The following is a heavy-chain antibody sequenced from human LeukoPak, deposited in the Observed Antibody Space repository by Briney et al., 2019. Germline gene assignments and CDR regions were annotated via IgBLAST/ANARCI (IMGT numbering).Heavy chain of an antibody. D-gene: IGHD6-25*01. Sequence: GGSLRLSCAASGFTVSTNYMGWVRQAPGKGLDGVSVIYSGGGAYYSDSVKDRFTIFRDTSKNTLYLQLNSLRPEDTAVYYCARGSSLAAAARGFDYWGQGTLVT. J-gene: IGHJ4*02. CDR2: IYSGGGA. CDR1: GFTVSTNY. CDR3: ARGSSLAAAARGFDY. V-gene: IGHV3-66*02.